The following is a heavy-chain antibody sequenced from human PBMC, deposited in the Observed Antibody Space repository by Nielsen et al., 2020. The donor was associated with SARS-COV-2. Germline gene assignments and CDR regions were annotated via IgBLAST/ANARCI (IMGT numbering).Heavy chain of an antibody. D-gene: IGHD1-1*01. Sequence: GESLKISCAASGFTFSSYAMSWVRQAQGKGLEWVSAISGSGGSTYYADSVKGRFTISRDNSKNTLYLQMNSLKTEDTAVYYCTTDLLGHWNDDVSYYYYGMDVWGQGTTVTVSS. CDR2: ISGSGGST. J-gene: IGHJ6*02. CDR3: TTDLLGHWNDDVSYYYYGMDV. V-gene: IGHV3-23*01. CDR1: GFTFSSYA.